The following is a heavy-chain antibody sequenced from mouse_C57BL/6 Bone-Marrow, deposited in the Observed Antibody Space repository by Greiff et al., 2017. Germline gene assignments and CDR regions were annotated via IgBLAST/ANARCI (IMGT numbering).Heavy chain of an antibody. CDR2: IYPGGGYT. D-gene: IGHD1-1*01. Sequence: VQLQQSGAELVRPGTSVKMSCKASGYTFTNYWIGWAKQRPGHGLEWIGDIYPGGGYTNYNEKFKGKATLTADKSSSTAYMQLSSLTSEDSAVYYCARGYYGSSPSFDVWGTGTTVTVSS. CDR3: ARGYYGSSPSFDV. V-gene: IGHV1-63*01. CDR1: GYTFTNYW. J-gene: IGHJ1*03.